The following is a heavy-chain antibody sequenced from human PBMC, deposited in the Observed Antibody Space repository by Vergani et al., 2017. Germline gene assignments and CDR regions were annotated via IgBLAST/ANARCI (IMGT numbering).Heavy chain of an antibody. D-gene: IGHD2-8*01. CDR2: IGSSGPYI. CDR1: VFTFSDFS. J-gene: IGHJ6*02. Sequence: VQRVESGGGRVKPGGSLRLSCAASVFTFSDFSMSWVRQAPGKGLEWVAFIGSSGPYINYADSVKGRFIISRDNTNNSLFLQLRSLRAEDAAVYYCARDCTSGGCPDNYGMDVWGQGATVTVSS. V-gene: IGHV3-21*06. CDR3: ARDCTSGGCPDNYGMDV.